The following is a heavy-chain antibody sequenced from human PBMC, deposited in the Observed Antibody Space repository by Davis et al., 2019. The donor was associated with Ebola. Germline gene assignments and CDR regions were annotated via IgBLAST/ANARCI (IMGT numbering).Heavy chain of an antibody. CDR2: INPGDSSI. Sequence: GESLKISCKGSGYSFTSYWIGWVRQMPGKGLEWMGIINPGDSSIRYSPSFQGQVTISADKSISTAYLQWSSLKASDTAIYYCAIHDFWSAYPWDYWGQGTLITVSS. CDR1: GYSFTSYW. CDR3: AIHDFWSAYPWDY. V-gene: IGHV5-51*01. J-gene: IGHJ4*02. D-gene: IGHD3-3*01.